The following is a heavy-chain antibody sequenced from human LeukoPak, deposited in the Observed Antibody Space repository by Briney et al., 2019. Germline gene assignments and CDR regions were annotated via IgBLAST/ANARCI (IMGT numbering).Heavy chain of an antibody. Sequence: SETLSLTCAVYGGSFSGYYWSWIRQPPGKGLEWIGEINHSGSTNYNPSLKSRVTISVDTSKNQFSLKLSSVTAADTAVYYCVRGQGDFWSGYYGTDYWGQGTLVTVSS. D-gene: IGHD3-3*01. CDR2: INHSGST. CDR3: VRGQGDFWSGYYGTDY. CDR1: GGSFSGYY. J-gene: IGHJ4*02. V-gene: IGHV4-34*01.